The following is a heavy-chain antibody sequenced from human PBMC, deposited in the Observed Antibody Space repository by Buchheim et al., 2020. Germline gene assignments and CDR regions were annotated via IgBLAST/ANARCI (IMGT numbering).Heavy chain of an antibody. CDR1: GFTFSSYW. CDR3: ARVKDWGWFDY. J-gene: IGHJ4*01. D-gene: IGHD7-27*01. Sequence: DVQLVESGGGLVQPGGSLRLSCAASGFTFSSYWMSWVRQPPGKGLEWVAHIKHDGTVTYYADSVNGRFSISRDNARHSLYLQMNSPRVEDTATYYCARVKDWGWFDYWGHGTL. CDR2: IKHDGTVT. V-gene: IGHV3-7*01.